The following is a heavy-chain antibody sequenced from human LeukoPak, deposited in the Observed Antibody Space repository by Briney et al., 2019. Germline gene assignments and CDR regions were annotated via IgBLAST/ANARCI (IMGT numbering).Heavy chain of an antibody. J-gene: IGHJ6*02. V-gene: IGHV3-23*01. CDR1: GFTFSSYA. CDR2: ISGSGGST. D-gene: IGHD4-17*01. Sequence: PGGSLRLSCAASGFTFSSYAMSWVRQAPGKGLEWVSAISGSGGSTYYADSVKGRFTISRDNSKNTLYLQMNSLRAEDTAVYYCARDGARLTGTSGMDVWGHGTTVTVSS. CDR3: ARDGARLTGTSGMDV.